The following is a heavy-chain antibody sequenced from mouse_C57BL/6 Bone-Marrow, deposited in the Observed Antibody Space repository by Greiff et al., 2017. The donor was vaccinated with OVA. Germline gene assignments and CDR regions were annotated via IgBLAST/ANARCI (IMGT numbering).Heavy chain of an antibody. V-gene: IGHV3-6*01. CDR1: GYSITSGYY. D-gene: IGHD1-1*01. CDR2: ISYDGSN. J-gene: IGHJ4*01. CDR3: ARGLYYGSSYGGFYYYAMDY. Sequence: EVQLQQSGPGLVKPSQSLSLTCSVTGYSITSGYYWNWIRQFPGNKLEWMGYISYDGSNNYNPSLKNRISITRDTSKNQFFLKLNSVTTEDTATYYCARGLYYGSSYGGFYYYAMDYWGQGTSVTVSS.